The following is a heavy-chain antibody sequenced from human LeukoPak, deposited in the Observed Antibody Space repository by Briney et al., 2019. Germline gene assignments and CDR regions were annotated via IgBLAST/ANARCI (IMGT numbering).Heavy chain of an antibody. V-gene: IGHV1-69*01. CDR3: AREGYGGNAAIFDY. D-gene: IGHD4-23*01. Sequence: GSSVKVSCKASGGTFSSYAISWVRQAPGQGLEWMGGIIPIFGTANYAQKFQGRVTITADESTSTAYMELSSLRSEDTAVYYCAREGYGGNAAIFDYWGQGTLVTVSS. CDR2: IIPIFGTA. CDR1: GGTFSSYA. J-gene: IGHJ4*02.